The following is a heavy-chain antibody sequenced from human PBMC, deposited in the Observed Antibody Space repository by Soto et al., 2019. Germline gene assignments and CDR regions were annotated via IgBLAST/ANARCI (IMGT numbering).Heavy chain of an antibody. Sequence: QLLESGPGLVKPSETLSLTCTVSGGSISSSSYYWGWIRQPPGKGLEWIGSIYYSGSTYYNPSLKSRVTISVDTSKNQFSLKLSSVTAADTAVYYCARLDLYYYGMDVWGQGTTVTVSS. J-gene: IGHJ6*02. V-gene: IGHV4-39*01. CDR3: ARLDLYYYGMDV. CDR1: GGSISSSSYY. CDR2: IYYSGST.